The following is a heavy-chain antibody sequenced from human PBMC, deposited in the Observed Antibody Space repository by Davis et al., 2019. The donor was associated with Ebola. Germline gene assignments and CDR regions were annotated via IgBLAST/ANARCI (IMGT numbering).Heavy chain of an antibody. CDR1: GFTFSSYA. D-gene: IGHD1-1*01. V-gene: IGHV3-30-3*01. J-gene: IGHJ4*02. CDR2: ISYDGSNK. Sequence: GESLKISCAASGFTFSSYAMHWVRQAPGKGLEWVAVISYDGSNKYYADSVKGRFTISRENSKNTLYLQMNSLRAEDTAVYYCSGTIVPTFDYWGQGTLVTVSS. CDR3: SGTIVPTFDY.